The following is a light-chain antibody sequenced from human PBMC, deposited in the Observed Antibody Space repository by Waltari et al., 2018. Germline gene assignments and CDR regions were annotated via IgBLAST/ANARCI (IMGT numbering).Light chain of an antibody. CDR3: AAWDDSLNGVV. V-gene: IGLV1-44*01. J-gene: IGLJ2*01. CDR1: SSNIGRDI. Sequence: QSVLTQSPSASGPSGQRVTISCSGSSSNIGRDIVNWYRHLPGTAPKLLIYNNNQRPSGVPDRFSGSKSGTSASLAISGLQSEDEADYYCAAWDDSLNGVVFGGGTKLSVL. CDR2: NNN.